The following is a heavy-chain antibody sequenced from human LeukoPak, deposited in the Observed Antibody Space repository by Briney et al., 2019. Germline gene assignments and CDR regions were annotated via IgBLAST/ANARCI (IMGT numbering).Heavy chain of an antibody. CDR3: ARSLGIAAAGSSDF. V-gene: IGHV3-64*01. Sequence: PGGSLRLSCAASGFSFSSYAMHWVRQAPGKGLEYVSAISSNGGSTYYVNSMKGRFTISTDNSKNTLYLQMGSLRAEDMAVYYCARSLGIAAAGSSDFWSQGTLVTVSS. CDR1: GFSFSSYA. CDR2: ISSNGGST. D-gene: IGHD6-13*01. J-gene: IGHJ4*02.